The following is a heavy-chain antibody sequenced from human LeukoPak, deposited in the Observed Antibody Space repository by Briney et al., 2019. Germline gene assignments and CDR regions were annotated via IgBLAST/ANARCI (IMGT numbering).Heavy chain of an antibody. CDR1: GFTFSSYW. CDR2: IKQDGSEK. Sequence: PGGSLRLSCAASGFTFSSYWMSWVRQAPGKGLEWVANIKQDGSEKYYVDSVKGRFTISRDNAKNSLYLQMNSLRAEDTAVYYCARGASGIGGIRFDPWGQGTLVTVSS. V-gene: IGHV3-7*01. J-gene: IGHJ5*02. CDR3: ARGASGIGGIRFDP. D-gene: IGHD3-10*01.